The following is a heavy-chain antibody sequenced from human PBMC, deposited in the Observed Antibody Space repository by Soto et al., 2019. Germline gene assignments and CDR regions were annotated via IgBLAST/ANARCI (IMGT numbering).Heavy chain of an antibody. CDR1: GGSISSSSYY. D-gene: IGHD2-15*01. V-gene: IGHV4-39*01. J-gene: IGHJ1*01. CDR2: IYYSGNT. CDR3: ARLGGYCSGGSCYSVFFQH. Sequence: QLQLQESGPGLVKASETLSLTCTVSGGSISSSSYYWGWIRQPPGKGLEWIGSIYYSGNTYYNPSLKSRVTISVDTSKNQFSLKLSSVTAADTAVYYCARLGGYCSGGSCYSVFFQHWGQGTLVTVSS.